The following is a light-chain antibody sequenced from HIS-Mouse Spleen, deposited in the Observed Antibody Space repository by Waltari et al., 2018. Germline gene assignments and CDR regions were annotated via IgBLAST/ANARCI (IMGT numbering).Light chain of an antibody. V-gene: IGKV1-5*03. CDR1: QSISSG. Sequence: DIQMTQSPSTLSASVGDRVTITCRASQSISSGLAWFQKKQGKAPKLLIYKASSLESGVPSRFSGSGSGTEFTLTISSLQPDDFATYYCQQYRTFGQGTKVEIK. CDR2: KAS. J-gene: IGKJ1*01. CDR3: QQYRT.